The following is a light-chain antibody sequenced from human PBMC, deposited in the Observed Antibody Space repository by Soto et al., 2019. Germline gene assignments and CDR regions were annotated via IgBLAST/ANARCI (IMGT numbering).Light chain of an antibody. CDR3: AAWDDSLNGVL. Sequence: QSVLTQPPSVSGAPGQKVSIACTGSTSNIGTYGVHWYQDLPGSAPKLLIYGNNQRPSGVPDRFSGSKSGTSASLAISGLQSEDEADYYCAAWDDSLNGVLFGGGTKVTVL. J-gene: IGLJ2*01. CDR2: GNN. CDR1: TSNIGTYG. V-gene: IGLV1-44*01.